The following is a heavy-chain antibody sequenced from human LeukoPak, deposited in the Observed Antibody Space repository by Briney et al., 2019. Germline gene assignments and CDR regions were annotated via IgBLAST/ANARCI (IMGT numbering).Heavy chain of an antibody. Sequence: PSETLSLTCTVSGGSISSYYWSWIRQPPGKGLEWIGYIYYSGSTNYNPSLKSRVTISVDTSKNQFSLKLSSVTAADTAVYYCARGRRVRSVRYFDYWGQGTLVTVSS. CDR2: IYYSGST. V-gene: IGHV4-59*12. CDR3: ARGRRVRSVRYFDY. J-gene: IGHJ4*02. CDR1: GGSISSYY. D-gene: IGHD3-10*01.